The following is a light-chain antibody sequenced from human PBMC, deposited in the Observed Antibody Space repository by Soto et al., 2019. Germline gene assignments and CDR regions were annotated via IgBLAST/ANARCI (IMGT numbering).Light chain of an antibody. J-gene: IGKJ4*01. CDR2: DAS. CDR3: QQYDNLLLT. V-gene: IGKV1-33*01. CDR1: QDISNY. Sequence: DIQMTQSPSSLSASVGDRVTITCQASQDISNYLNWYQQKPRKAPKLLIYDASNLETGVPSRFSGSGSGTDFTFTISSLQPEDIETYYCQQYDNLLLTFGGGTKVDIK.